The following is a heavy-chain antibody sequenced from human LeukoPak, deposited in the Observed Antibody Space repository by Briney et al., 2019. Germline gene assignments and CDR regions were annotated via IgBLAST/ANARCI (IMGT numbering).Heavy chain of an antibody. D-gene: IGHD5-24*01. V-gene: IGHV4-39*07. CDR2: IYYSGST. J-gene: IGHJ4*02. CDR1: GGSISSSSYY. CDR3: ARREKMGPGFDY. Sequence: SETLSLTCTVSGGSISSSSYYWGWIRQPPGKGLEWIGSIYYSGSTYYNPSLKSRFTISVDTSKNQFSLKLSSVTAADTAVYYCARREKMGPGFDYWGQGTLVTVSS.